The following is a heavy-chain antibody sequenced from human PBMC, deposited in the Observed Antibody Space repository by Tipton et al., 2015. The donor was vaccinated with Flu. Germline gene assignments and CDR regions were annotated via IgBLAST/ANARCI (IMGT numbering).Heavy chain of an antibody. D-gene: IGHD7-27*01. CDR2: ISSAGSTI. Sequence: SLRLSCATFGFAFENYAMHCVRQAPGKGLEWLSYISSAGSTISYADSVRGRFTISRDNAKNSLYLQLYSLRAEDTALYYCATLTGGDYWGQGDLVTVSS. CDR3: ATLTGGDY. J-gene: IGHJ4*02. V-gene: IGHV3-48*03. CDR1: GFAFENYA.